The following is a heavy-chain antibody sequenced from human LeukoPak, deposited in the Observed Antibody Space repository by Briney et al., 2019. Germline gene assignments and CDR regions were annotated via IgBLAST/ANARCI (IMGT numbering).Heavy chain of an antibody. J-gene: IGHJ4*02. CDR3: ARGYCSGGSCYPGSDF. CDR1: GYSFTSYW. V-gene: IGHV5-51*01. D-gene: IGHD2-15*01. CDR2: IYPGDSDT. Sequence: GESLKISCKGSGYSFTSYWIGWVRQMPGKGPEWMGIIYPGDSDTRYSPSFQGQVTISADKTITTAYLQWSSLKASDTAMYYCARGYCSGGSCYPGSDFWGQGTLVTVSS.